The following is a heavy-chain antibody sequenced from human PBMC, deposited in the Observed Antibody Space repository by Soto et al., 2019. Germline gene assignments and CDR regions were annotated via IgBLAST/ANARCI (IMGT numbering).Heavy chain of an antibody. CDR3: ARASHMYDYIWGSYRQSPYYFDY. J-gene: IGHJ4*02. CDR1: GGSFSGYY. D-gene: IGHD3-16*02. V-gene: IGHV4-34*01. CDR2: INHSGST. Sequence: SETLSLTCAVYGGSFSGYYWSWIRQPPGKGLEWIGEINHSGSTNYNPSLKSRVTISVDTSKNQFSLKLSSVTAADTAVYYCARASHMYDYIWGSYRQSPYYFDYWGQGTLVTVSS.